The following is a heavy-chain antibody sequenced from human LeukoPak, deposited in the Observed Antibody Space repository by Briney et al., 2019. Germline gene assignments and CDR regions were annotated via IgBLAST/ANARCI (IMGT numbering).Heavy chain of an antibody. D-gene: IGHD2-8*02. Sequence: GGSLRLPCAASGFTFSSYAMPWVRQAPGRGLEWVSLINGNGGTTYYADSVKGRFTIPRDNAKNTLSLQMNSLRAEATAEYYCAKINGYRWGDVGNWAEGTEVTFSS. J-gene: IGHJ1*01. CDR2: INGNGGTT. CDR1: GFTFSSYA. V-gene: IGHV3-23*01. CDR3: AKINGYRWGDVGN.